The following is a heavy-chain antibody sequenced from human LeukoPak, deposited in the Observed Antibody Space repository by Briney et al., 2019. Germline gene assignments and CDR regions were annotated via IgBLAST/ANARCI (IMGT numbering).Heavy chain of an antibody. V-gene: IGHV3-33*06. Sequence: GRSLRLSCAASGFTFSSYGMHWVRQAPGKRLEWVAVIWYDGSNKYYADSVKGRFTISRDNSKNTLYLQMNSLRAEDTAVYYCAKDAGSGSYYIDYWGQGTLVTVSS. J-gene: IGHJ4*02. CDR2: IWYDGSNK. CDR3: AKDAGSGSYYIDY. CDR1: GFTFSSYG. D-gene: IGHD1-26*01.